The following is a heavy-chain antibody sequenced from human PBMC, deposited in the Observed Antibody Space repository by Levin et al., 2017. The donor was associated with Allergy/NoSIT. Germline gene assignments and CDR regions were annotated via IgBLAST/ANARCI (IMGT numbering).Heavy chain of an antibody. J-gene: IGHJ4*02. Sequence: GGSLRLSCTASGFTFGDYAMSWFRQAPGKGLEWVGFIRSKAYGGTTEYAASVKGRFTISRDDSKSIAYLQMNSLKTEDTAVYYCTRSIAVAQIHFDYWGQGTLVTVSS. V-gene: IGHV3-49*03. CDR2: IRSKAYGGTT. CDR1: GFTFGDYA. D-gene: IGHD6-19*01. CDR3: TRSIAVAQIHFDY.